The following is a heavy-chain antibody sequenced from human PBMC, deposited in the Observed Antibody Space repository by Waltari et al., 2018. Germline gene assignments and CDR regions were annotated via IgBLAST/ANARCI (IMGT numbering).Heavy chain of an antibody. CDR1: GYTLTELS. D-gene: IGHD1-26*01. V-gene: IGHV1-24*01. J-gene: IGHJ1*01. CDR2: FEPEDGET. CDR3: ATEGGSGSYEDFQH. Sequence: QVQLVQSGAEVKKPGASVKVSCKVSGYTLTELSMHWVRQAPGTGLEGRGGFEPEDGETSYAQKFQGRVTMTEDTSTDTAYMELSSLRSEDTAVYYCATEGGSGSYEDFQHWGQGTLVTVSS.